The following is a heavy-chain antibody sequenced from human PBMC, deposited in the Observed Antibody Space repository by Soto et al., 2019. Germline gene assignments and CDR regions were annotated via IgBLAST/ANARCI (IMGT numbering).Heavy chain of an antibody. J-gene: IGHJ6*04. CDR2: FDPEDGET. CDR1: GYTLTELS. D-gene: IGHD5-18*01. CDR3: ATDRGTPGYSYGYGYYYYGMDV. V-gene: IGHV1-24*01. Sequence: ASVKVSCKVSGYTLTELSMHWVQQAPGKGLEWMGGFDPEDGETIYAQKFQGRVTMTEDTSTDTAYMELSSLRSEDTAVYYCATDRGTPGYSYGYGYYYYGMDVWGKGTTVTVSS.